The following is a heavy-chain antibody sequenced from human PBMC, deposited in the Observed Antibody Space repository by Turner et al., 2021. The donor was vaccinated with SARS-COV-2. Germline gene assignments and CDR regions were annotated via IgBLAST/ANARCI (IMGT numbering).Heavy chain of an antibody. J-gene: IGHJ5*02. CDR3: ARDYSSSSYLVSWFDP. Sequence: QVQLVESGGGVVQPGRSLRLSCAAAGFPFSTYAMHWVRQAPGKGLEWLAVIWYDGSNKFYVDSVKGRFTISRDNSKNTLYLQMNSLRAEDTAVYYCARDYSSSSYLVSWFDPWGQGTLVTVSS. CDR2: IWYDGSNK. D-gene: IGHD6-6*01. V-gene: IGHV3-33*01. CDR1: GFPFSTYA.